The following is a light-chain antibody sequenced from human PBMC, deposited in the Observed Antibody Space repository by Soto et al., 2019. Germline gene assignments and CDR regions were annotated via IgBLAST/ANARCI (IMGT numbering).Light chain of an antibody. V-gene: IGKV3-11*01. CDR1: QSVSSN. Sequence: ERVMTHSPATLSVAPVEIPTLSCMAIQSVSSNLAWYQQKPGQAPRLLIYGASTRATGVPARFSGSGSGTDFTLTVSSLEPEDFALYYCQQRSNWPPEITFGQGTRLEIK. J-gene: IGKJ5*01. CDR2: GAS. CDR3: QQRSNWPPEIT.